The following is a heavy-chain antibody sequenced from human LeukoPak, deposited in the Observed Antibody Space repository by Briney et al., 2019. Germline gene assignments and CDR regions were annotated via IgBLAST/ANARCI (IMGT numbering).Heavy chain of an antibody. V-gene: IGHV3-30*02. CDR3: AKPTVTRPDY. CDR1: GFIFSSYG. J-gene: IGHJ4*02. Sequence: GGSLRLSCAASGFIFSSYGMHWVRQAPGKGLEWVAFIRYDGSNKYYADSVKGRFTISRDNSKNTLYLQMNSLRAEGTAVYYCAKPTVTRPDYWGQGTLVTVSS. D-gene: IGHD4-17*01. CDR2: IRYDGSNK.